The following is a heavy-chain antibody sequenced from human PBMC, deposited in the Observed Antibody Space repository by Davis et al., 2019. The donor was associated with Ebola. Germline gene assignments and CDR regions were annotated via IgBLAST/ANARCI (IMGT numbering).Heavy chain of an antibody. V-gene: IGHV3-11*04. D-gene: IGHD3-10*01. Sequence: GESLKISCAASGFTFTDYYMSWIRQAPGKGLEWVSYISSGAHNIYYADSVKGRFTVSRDNAENSLYLQMNSLRAEDTAVYYCARVKVTLVQGNVFDSWGQGTLVTVSS. J-gene: IGHJ4*02. CDR1: GFTFTDYY. CDR3: ARVKVTLVQGNVFDS. CDR2: ISSGAHNI.